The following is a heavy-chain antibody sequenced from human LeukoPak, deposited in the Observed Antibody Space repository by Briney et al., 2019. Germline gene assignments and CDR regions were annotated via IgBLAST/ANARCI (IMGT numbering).Heavy chain of an antibody. CDR1: GFTFNNHW. Sequence: GGSLRLSCAASGFTFNNHWMHWVRQVPGKGLEWVSRIDNDGSNTIYADSVKARFTISRDNAKNTLYLQMNSLRAEDTAMYYCSRDRPHNWFDPWGQGTLVTVS. J-gene: IGHJ5*02. CDR3: SRDRPHNWFDP. CDR2: IDNDGSNT. V-gene: IGHV3-74*01.